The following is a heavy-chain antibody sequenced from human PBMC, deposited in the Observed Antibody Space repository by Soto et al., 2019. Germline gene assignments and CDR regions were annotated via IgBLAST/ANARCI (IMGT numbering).Heavy chain of an antibody. D-gene: IGHD3-3*01. CDR3: GKVSAFRLLELFDT. V-gene: IGHV3-48*01. J-gene: IGHJ5*02. CDR1: GFSFSSYS. Sequence: EVQLVESGGTLVQPGGSLRLSCAASGFSFSSYSMNWVRQVPGKALEWVSYISTTSNTIYYADSVKGRFTISRDNAKHSLDLQKNRLRAENTAFYYCGKVSAFRLLELFDTWGQGTLVTVSS. CDR2: ISTTSNTI.